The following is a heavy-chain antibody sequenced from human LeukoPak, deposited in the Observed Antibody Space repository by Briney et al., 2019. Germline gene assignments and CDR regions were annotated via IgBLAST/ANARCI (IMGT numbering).Heavy chain of an antibody. CDR3: ARVPLWFGGGVDYYGMDV. Sequence: GGSLRLSCAASGFTFSSYWMHWVRQAPGKGLVWVSRINSDGSSTSYADSVKGRFTISRDNAKNTLYLQMNSLGAEDTAVYYCARVPLWFGGGVDYYGMDVWGQGTTVTVSS. D-gene: IGHD3-10*01. V-gene: IGHV3-74*01. CDR2: INSDGSST. J-gene: IGHJ6*02. CDR1: GFTFSSYW.